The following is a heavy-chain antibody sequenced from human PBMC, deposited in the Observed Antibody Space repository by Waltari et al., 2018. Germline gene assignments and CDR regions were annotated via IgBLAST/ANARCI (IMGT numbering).Heavy chain of an antibody. D-gene: IGHD1-1*01. V-gene: IGHV1-8*01. J-gene: IGHJ3*01. CDR3: ARGDNWNDRLDF. Sequence: QVQMVQSGDEVRKPGASVRVSCQTSGYSFDTYGISWMRQAPGQGLEWMGWINPNTGAARFAQNFQDRVTMTRSTSETTAYMEISDLTSHDTAVYYCARGDNWNDRLDFWGQGTKVTVSS. CDR2: INPNTGAA. CDR1: GYSFDTYG.